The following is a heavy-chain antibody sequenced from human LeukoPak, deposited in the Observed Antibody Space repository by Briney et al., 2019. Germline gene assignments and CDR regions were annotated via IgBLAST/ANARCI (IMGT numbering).Heavy chain of an antibody. CDR1: GFTVNNNY. Sequence: GGSLRLSCAASGFTVNNNYMTWVRQAPGKGLECVSLTNSGDRTHYADSVKGRFTISRDNSKNMIYLQMNNLRAEDTALYYCAQGKSGSYTRPFDCWGQGTLVTVSS. CDR3: AQGKSGSYTRPFDC. D-gene: IGHD1-26*01. J-gene: IGHJ4*02. V-gene: IGHV3-66*01. CDR2: TNSGDRT.